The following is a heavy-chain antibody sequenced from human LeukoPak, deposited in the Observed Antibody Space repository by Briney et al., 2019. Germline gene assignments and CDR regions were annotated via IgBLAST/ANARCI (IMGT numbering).Heavy chain of an antibody. CDR3: ARDFRRGFYGSGSCFDY. CDR1: GFTFSSYA. V-gene: IGHV3-30*01. D-gene: IGHD3-10*01. CDR2: ISYDESDK. J-gene: IGHJ4*02. Sequence: GGSLRLSCAASGFTFSSYAMHWVRQAPGKGLEWVVVISYDESDKYYADSVKGRFTISRDNSKNTLYLQMNSLRAEDTAVYYCARDFRRGFYGSGSCFDYWGQGTLVTVSS.